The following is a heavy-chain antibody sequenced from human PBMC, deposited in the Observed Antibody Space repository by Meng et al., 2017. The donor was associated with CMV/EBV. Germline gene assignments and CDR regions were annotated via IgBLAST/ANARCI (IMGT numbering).Heavy chain of an antibody. CDR2: ITHSESA. CDR3: ASLRAIFGVVPSNDY. V-gene: IGHV4-34*01. J-gene: IGHJ4*02. Sequence: VYGGSFSGSCWSWIRPPPGTGLEWIGEITHSESANYNPSLDDRVTLSVDPSKNQFSLKLSSVTAADTAVYYCASLRAIFGVVPSNDYWGQGTLVTVSS. CDR1: GGSFSGSC. D-gene: IGHD3-3*01.